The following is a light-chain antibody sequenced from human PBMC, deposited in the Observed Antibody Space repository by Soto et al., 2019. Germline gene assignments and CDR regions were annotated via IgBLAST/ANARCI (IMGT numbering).Light chain of an antibody. CDR3: QQSYKTPIV. J-gene: IGKJ4*01. CDR2: AAS. CDR1: QSISTY. V-gene: IGKV1-39*01. Sequence: DIQMTQSPSSLSAFVGDRVTITCRASQSISTYLNWYQQKPGKAPKFLIYAASNLESGVPSRFSGSGSGTDFTLTISSLQPEDFAIYYCQQSYKTPIVFGGGTTVEMK.